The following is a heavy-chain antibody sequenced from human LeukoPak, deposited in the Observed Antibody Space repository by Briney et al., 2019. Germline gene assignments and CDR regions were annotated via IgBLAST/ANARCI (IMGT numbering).Heavy chain of an antibody. CDR1: GFTCSSYW. D-gene: IGHD6-19*01. CDR2: IKQDGSEK. Sequence: PGGSLRLSCAASGFTCSSYWMSWVRQAPGKGMEWVANIKQDGSEKYYVDFVKGRFTISRDNAKNSLYLQMNSLRAEDTAVYYCARYGEDSSGWYEEGFWGQGTLVTVSS. V-gene: IGHV3-7*01. J-gene: IGHJ4*02. CDR3: ARYGEDSSGWYEEGF.